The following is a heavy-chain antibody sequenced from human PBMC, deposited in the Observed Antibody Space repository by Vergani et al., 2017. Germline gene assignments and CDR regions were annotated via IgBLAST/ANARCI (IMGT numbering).Heavy chain of an antibody. CDR1: GFTVSSNY. J-gene: IGHJ4*02. CDR2: IYSGGST. Sequence: EVQLVETGGGLIQPGGSLRLSCAASGFTVSSNYMSWVRQAPGKGLEWVSVIYSGGSTYYADSVKGRFTISRDNSKNTLYLQMNSLRAEDTAVYYCSRDSSSSAGGGFGYWGQGTLVTVSS. V-gene: IGHV3-53*02. D-gene: IGHD6-6*01. CDR3: SRDSSSSAGGGFGY.